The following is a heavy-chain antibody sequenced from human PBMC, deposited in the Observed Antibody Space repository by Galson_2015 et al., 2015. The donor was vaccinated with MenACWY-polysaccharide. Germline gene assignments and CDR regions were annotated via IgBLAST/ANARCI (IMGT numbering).Heavy chain of an antibody. Sequence: PALVKPTQTLTLTCTFSGFSLTTSGVGVVWIRQPPGKALEWLALIFWDDDERYRPSLKSRLTNTKDTSKNQVVLTMTNMDPVDTATYYCGSGSGRTIDYWGQGTLVTVSS. J-gene: IGHJ4*02. CDR1: GFSLTTSGVG. CDR2: IFWDDDE. CDR3: GSGSGRTIDY. V-gene: IGHV2-5*02. D-gene: IGHD3-10*01.